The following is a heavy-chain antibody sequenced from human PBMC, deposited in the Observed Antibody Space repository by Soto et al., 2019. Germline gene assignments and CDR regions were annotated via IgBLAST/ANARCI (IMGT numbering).Heavy chain of an antibody. J-gene: IGHJ4*02. V-gene: IGHV3-21*01. CDR3: ARSPGRDGYNNFDY. D-gene: IGHD1-1*01. Sequence: PGGSLRLTCPASGLTFSIYSMNLVRQAPGKGLEWVSSISSSSSYIYYADSVKGRFTISGDNAKNSLYLQMNTLRAEDTAVYYCARSPGRDGYNNFDYWGQGTLVTVSS. CDR1: GLTFSIYS. CDR2: ISSSSSYI.